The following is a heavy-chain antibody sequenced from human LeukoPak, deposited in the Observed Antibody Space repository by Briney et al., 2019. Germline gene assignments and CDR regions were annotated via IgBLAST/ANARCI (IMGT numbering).Heavy chain of an antibody. CDR1: VDSVSDNSAA. Sequence: SQTLSLTSAISVDSVSDNSAAWNCTRQSPSRGLESLGRTYYRSKWYNEYAVSVRSRITINADTSMNQFSLQLNSVTPEDTAVYYCARGFPDTFDYWGQGTLVTVSS. CDR3: ARGFPDTFDY. CDR2: TYYRSKWYN. J-gene: IGHJ4*02. V-gene: IGHV6-1*01. D-gene: IGHD1-14*01.